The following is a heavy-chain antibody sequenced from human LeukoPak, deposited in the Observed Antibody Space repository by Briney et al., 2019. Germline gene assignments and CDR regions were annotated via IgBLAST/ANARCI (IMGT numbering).Heavy chain of an antibody. V-gene: IGHV3-23*01. J-gene: IGHJ6*02. CDR3: AKHSGSYPVPGMDV. CDR1: GFTFRSYG. Sequence: GGSLRLSCAASGFTFRSYGMSWVRQAPGKGLEWVSAITGSGGSIFYADSVKGRFTIARDNSNNTLYLQMNSLRAEDTAVYYCAKHSGSYPVPGMDVWGQGTTVTASS. CDR2: ITGSGGSI. D-gene: IGHD1-26*01.